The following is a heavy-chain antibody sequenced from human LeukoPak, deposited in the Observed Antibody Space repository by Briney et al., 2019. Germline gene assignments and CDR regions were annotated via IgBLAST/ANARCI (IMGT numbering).Heavy chain of an antibody. V-gene: IGHV3-33*01. D-gene: IGHD1-26*01. CDR3: AREGDRGSGLSAFDI. CDR2: IWYDGSNK. J-gene: IGHJ3*02. CDR1: GFTFSSYG. Sequence: GGSLRLSCAASGFTFSSYGMHWVRQAPGKGLEWVAIIWYDGSNKYYADSVKGRFTISRDNSKNTLYLQMNSLRAEDTAVYSCAREGDRGSGLSAFDIWGQGTMVTVSS.